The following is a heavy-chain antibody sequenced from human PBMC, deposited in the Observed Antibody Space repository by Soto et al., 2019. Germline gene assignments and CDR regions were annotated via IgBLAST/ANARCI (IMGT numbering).Heavy chain of an antibody. J-gene: IGHJ6*02. CDR1: GFSCSNFA. CDR2: ISHDGSNK. V-gene: IGHV3-30*18. CDR3: VKPNNSGWYTPYYYYFGMDV. D-gene: IGHD6-19*01. Sequence: QVQLVESGGGVVQPGRSVRLSCAASGFSCSNFAMHWVRQAPGKGLEWVAVISHDGSNKYHADSVKGRFTISRDNSKNTVFLQMNSLSPEDGAVYYCVKPNNSGWYTPYYYYFGMDVWGQGTTLTVSS.